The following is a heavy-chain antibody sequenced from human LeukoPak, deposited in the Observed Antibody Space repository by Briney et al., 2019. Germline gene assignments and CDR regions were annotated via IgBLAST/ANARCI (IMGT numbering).Heavy chain of an antibody. CDR1: GFTFSSYG. V-gene: IGHV3-33*06. CDR2: IWYDGSNK. CDR3: AKPGIAVAGDDDAFDI. D-gene: IGHD6-19*01. Sequence: GRSLRLSCAASGFTFSSYGMHWVRQAPGKWLEWVAVIWYDGSNKYYADSVKGRFTISRDNSKNTLYLQMNSLRAEDTAVYYCAKPGIAVAGDDDAFDIWGQGTMVTVSS. J-gene: IGHJ3*02.